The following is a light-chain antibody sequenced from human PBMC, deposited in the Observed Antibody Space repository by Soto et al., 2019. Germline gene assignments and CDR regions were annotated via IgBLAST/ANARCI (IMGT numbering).Light chain of an antibody. Sequence: EIVLTQSPGTLSLSPGETATLSCRASQTIGRNYLAWYQQKPGQAPRLLIFGTSTRATGIPDRFSGSGSGTDFTLSISRLEPEDFAVYYCQQYNNWPQTFGQGTKVDI. CDR1: QTIGRNY. V-gene: IGKV3-20*01. CDR3: QQYNNWPQT. CDR2: GTS. J-gene: IGKJ1*01.